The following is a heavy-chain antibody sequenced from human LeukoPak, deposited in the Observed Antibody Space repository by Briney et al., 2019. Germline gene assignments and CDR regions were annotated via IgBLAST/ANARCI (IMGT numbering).Heavy chain of an antibody. Sequence: GGSLRLSCAASGFTFSSYAMSWVRRAPGKGLEWVSAISGSGGSTYYADSVKGRFTISRDNSKNTLYLQMNSLRAEDTAVYYCAKGGALYCSGGSCYGGFIDYWGQGTLVTVSS. CDR3: AKGGALYCSGGSCYGGFIDY. CDR2: ISGSGGST. J-gene: IGHJ4*02. D-gene: IGHD2-15*01. V-gene: IGHV3-23*01. CDR1: GFTFSSYA.